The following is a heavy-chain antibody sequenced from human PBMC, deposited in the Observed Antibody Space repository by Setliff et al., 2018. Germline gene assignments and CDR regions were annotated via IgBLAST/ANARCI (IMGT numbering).Heavy chain of an antibody. V-gene: IGHV3-7*03. Sequence: GGSLRLSCSASGFTLSTYWMNWVRQAPGKGLEWVAHIKQDGREKNYADSVKGRFTISRDNVRSSLFLQMNSLRVEDTAVYYCAREPWQQLVVDYWGQGTLVTVSS. CDR3: AREPWQQLVVDY. D-gene: IGHD6-13*01. CDR1: GFTLSTYW. CDR2: IKQDGREK. J-gene: IGHJ4*02.